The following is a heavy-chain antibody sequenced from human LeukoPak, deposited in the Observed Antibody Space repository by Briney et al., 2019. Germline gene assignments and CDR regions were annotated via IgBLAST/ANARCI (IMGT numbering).Heavy chain of an antibody. CDR2: ISGSGGTT. J-gene: IGHJ4*02. CDR3: ARGKPFDY. CDR1: GFTFSSYW. V-gene: IGHV3-23*01. Sequence: PGGSLRLSCAASGFTFSSYWMTWVRQAPGKGLEWVSAISGSGGTTYNADSVKGRFTISRDNSKNTLYLQMNSLRAEDTAVYYCARGKPFDYWGQGTLVTVSS.